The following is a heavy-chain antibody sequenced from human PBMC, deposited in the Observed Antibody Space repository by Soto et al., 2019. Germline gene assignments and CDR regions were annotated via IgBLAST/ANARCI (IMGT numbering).Heavy chain of an antibody. CDR2: INGGNGNT. D-gene: IGHD1-26*01. CDR1: GNTVPNYA. Sequence: GASVKVSCKASGNTVPNYAIHWVRQAPGQRLERMGWINGGNGNTYYSEHFQGRVTFTSDTSAGTVYMQLSSLTSEDTAVYYCARADSGVSGSHYVDYFEYWGQGALVSVTS. CDR3: ARADSGVSGSHYVDYFEY. J-gene: IGHJ4*02. V-gene: IGHV1-3*01.